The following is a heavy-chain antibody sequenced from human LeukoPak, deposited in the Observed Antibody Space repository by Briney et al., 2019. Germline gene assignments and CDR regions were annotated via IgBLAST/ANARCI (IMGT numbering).Heavy chain of an antibody. CDR1: GFSFSNFA. V-gene: IGHV3-23*01. Sequence: GGSLRLSCAASGFSFSNFAMSWVRQAPGKGLEWVSAITGSGGGIYYADSVEGRFTISRDQSKNTLYLQMNSLRAEDTAVYYCVKESQYNWNDGNFDYWGQGTLVTVSS. CDR2: ITGSGGGI. D-gene: IGHD1-20*01. CDR3: VKESQYNWNDGNFDY. J-gene: IGHJ4*02.